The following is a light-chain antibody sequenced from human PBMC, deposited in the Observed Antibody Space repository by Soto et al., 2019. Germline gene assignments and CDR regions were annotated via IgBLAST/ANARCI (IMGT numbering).Light chain of an antibody. J-gene: IGKJ1*01. V-gene: IGKV3-20*01. CDR3: QQYGSSLWT. CDR2: GAS. CDR1: QSVSSY. Sequence: EIVMTQSPATVPASPGERVTLSCRASQSVSSYLAWYQQKPGQAPRLLIYGASSRATGIPDRFSGSGSGTDFTLTISRLEPEDFAVYYCQQYGSSLWTFGQGTKVDIK.